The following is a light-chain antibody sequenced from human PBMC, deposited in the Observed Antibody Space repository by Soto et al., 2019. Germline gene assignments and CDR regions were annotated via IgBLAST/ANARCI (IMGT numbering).Light chain of an antibody. CDR3: QQYGSSPQGFT. CDR1: QSVSSSY. Sequence: EIVLTQSPGTLSLSPGERATLSCRASQSVSSSYLAWYQQKPGQAPRLRIYGASSRATGIPDRFSGSGSGTDFTLTISRLESEDFAVYYCQQYGSSPQGFTFGPGTKVDIK. J-gene: IGKJ3*01. CDR2: GAS. V-gene: IGKV3-20*01.